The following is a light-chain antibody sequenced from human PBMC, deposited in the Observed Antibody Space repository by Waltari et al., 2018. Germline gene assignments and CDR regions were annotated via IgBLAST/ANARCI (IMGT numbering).Light chain of an antibody. Sequence: EIVLTQSPATLSLSPGERATLSCRASQTVRTFLAWYQQKPGQSPRLLIFDASSRATGIPVKFRGSGSGTDFTLTVSNLEPEDFAVYYCQQRSNWPYTFGQGTRVDIK. CDR3: QQRSNWPYT. J-gene: IGKJ2*01. CDR1: QTVRTF. CDR2: DAS. V-gene: IGKV3-11*01.